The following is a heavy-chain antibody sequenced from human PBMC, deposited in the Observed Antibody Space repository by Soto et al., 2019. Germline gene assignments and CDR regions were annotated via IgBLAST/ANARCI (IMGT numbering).Heavy chain of an antibody. CDR1: GFTFSNAW. D-gene: IGHD2-8*01. J-gene: IGHJ4*02. V-gene: IGHV3-15*01. CDR3: TTTKGRLEQPTIDV. Sequence: EVQLVESGGGLVKPGGSLRLSCAASGFTFSNAWVSWVRRAPGKGLEWVGRIKSDAYGGAIDYAAPVKGRFTISRDDSTNTLFLQMNNLKAEHTAVYFCTTTKGRLEQPTIDVWGQGTPVIVSS. CDR2: IKSDAYGGAI.